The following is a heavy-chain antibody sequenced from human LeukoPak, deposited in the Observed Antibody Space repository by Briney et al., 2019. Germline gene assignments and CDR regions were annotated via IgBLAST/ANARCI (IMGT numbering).Heavy chain of an antibody. Sequence: PSETLSLTCTVSGGSINSYYWSWIRQPPGKGLEWIGYIYYSGSTNYNPSLKSRVTISVDTSKNQFSLKLSSVTAADTAVYYCASSSVAGTSNYYYYGMDVWGQGTTVTVSS. CDR2: IYYSGST. CDR1: GGSINSYY. J-gene: IGHJ6*02. V-gene: IGHV4-59*01. D-gene: IGHD6-19*01. CDR3: ASSSVAGTSNYYYYGMDV.